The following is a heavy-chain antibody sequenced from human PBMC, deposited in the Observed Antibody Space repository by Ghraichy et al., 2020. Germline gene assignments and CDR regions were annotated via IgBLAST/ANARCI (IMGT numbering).Heavy chain of an antibody. Sequence: GDSLNISCAASGFTFSSYAMSWVRQAPGKGLEWVAGISGSGSSTYYADSVKGRFTISRDKSENTLYLQMNSLRAEDTALYYCARDQDNWNYGVFDYWGQGTLVTVSS. CDR1: GFTFSSYA. D-gene: IGHD1-7*01. CDR3: ARDQDNWNYGVFDY. J-gene: IGHJ4*02. V-gene: IGHV3-23*01. CDR2: ISGSGSST.